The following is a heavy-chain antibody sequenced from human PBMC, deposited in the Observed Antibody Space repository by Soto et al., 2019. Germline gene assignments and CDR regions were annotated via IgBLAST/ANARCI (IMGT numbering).Heavy chain of an antibody. CDR1: GGSISNYY. CDR2: IDTSGST. CDR3: ATVVIPGTRHTDFDS. Sequence: SETLSLTCTVSGGSISNYYCNWIRQPAGKGLEWIGRIDTSGSTNYNPSLKSRVTMSVDTSKQEFSLKLSSVTAADTAVYYCATVVIPGTRHTDFDSRGQGVSVTVSS. J-gene: IGHJ5*01. D-gene: IGHD2-21*01. V-gene: IGHV4-4*07.